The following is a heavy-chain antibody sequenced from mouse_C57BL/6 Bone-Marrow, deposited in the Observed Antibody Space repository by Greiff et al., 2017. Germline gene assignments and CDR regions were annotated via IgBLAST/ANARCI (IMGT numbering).Heavy chain of an antibody. CDR1: GYTFTSYC. V-gene: IGHV1-61*01. J-gene: IGHJ4*01. CDR2: IYPSDSET. Sequence: VQLQQPGAELVRPGSSVKLSCKASGYTFTSYCMDWVKQRPGQGLEWIGNIYPSDSETYYNQKFKDKATLTVDKSSSTAYMQLSSLTSEDSAVYYCAGGDYWGQGTSVTVSS. CDR3: AGGDY.